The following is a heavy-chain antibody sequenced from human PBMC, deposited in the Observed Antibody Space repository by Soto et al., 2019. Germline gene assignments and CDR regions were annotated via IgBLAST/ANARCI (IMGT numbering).Heavy chain of an antibody. D-gene: IGHD3-22*01. J-gene: IGHJ3*02. V-gene: IGHV6-1*01. CDR2: THYRSKWYN. Sequence: SQTLSLTCAISGDSVSSNSASWNLIRQSPSRGLEWLGRTHYRSKWYNDYAVSVKSRITINPDTSKNQFSLQLNSVTPEDTAVYYCARAVGYYYDSSGYYSYDAFDIWGQGTMVT. CDR1: GDSVSSNSAS. CDR3: ARAVGYYYDSSGYYSYDAFDI.